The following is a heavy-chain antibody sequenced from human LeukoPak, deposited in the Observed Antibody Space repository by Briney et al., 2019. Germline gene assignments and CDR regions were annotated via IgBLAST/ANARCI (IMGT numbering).Heavy chain of an antibody. D-gene: IGHD2-15*01. Sequence: SETLSLTCTVSGGSVSSGCYYWSWIRQPPGKGLEWIGYIYYSGSTNYNPSLKSRVTISVDTSKNQFSLKLSSVTAADTAVYYCARVVAATIDYWGQGTLVTVSS. CDR3: ARVVAATIDY. J-gene: IGHJ4*02. V-gene: IGHV4-61*01. CDR1: GGSVSSGCYY. CDR2: IYYSGST.